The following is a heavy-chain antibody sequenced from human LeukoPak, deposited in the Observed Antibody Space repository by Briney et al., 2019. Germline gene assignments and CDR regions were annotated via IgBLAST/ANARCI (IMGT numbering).Heavy chain of an antibody. D-gene: IGHD1-1*01. V-gene: IGHV4-39*01. CDR1: GGSVTYTNYY. CDR3: AILRTASSFDF. J-gene: IGHJ4*02. CDR2: IYYNGKT. Sequence: PSETLSLTCTVSGGSVTYTNYYWGWIRQPPGKGLQWIGVIYYNGKTYYNPSLKSRVTVAVDTSKNQFSLRLNSVTPEDTAIYYCAILRTASSFDFWGQGTLVTVSS.